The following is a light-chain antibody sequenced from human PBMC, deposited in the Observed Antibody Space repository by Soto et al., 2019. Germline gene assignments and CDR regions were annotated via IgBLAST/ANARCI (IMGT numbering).Light chain of an antibody. CDR3: QQYGRSPTT. Sequence: EIVLTQSPATLSLSPGERATLSCRASQSVSTYLAWYQQRPGQAPRLLIYDAFNRATGVPARFRGSGSGTDLTITISRLEPEDFEVYYCQQYGRSPTTFGQGTKVDIK. J-gene: IGKJ1*01. V-gene: IGKV3-11*01. CDR2: DAF. CDR1: QSVSTY.